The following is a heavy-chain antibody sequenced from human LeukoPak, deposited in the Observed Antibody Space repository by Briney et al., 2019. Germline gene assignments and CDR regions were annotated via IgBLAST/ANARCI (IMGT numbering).Heavy chain of an antibody. J-gene: IGHJ4*02. V-gene: IGHV1-69*04. CDR3: ARSATAATPDDY. D-gene: IGHD2-15*01. CDR2: IIPILGIA. CDR1: GGTFSSYA. Sequence: ASVKVSCKACGGTFSSYAISWVRQAPGQGLEWMGRIIPILGIANYAQKFQGRVTITADKSTSTAYMELSSLRSEDAAVYYCARSATAATPDDYWGQGTLVTGSS.